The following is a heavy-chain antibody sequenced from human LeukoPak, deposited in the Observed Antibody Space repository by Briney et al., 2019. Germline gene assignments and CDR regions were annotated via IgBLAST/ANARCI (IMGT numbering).Heavy chain of an antibody. CDR2: IYPGDSDT. CDR1: GYSFTTYW. J-gene: IGHJ4*02. D-gene: IGHD4-17*01. V-gene: IGHV5-51*01. Sequence: GESLKISCKGSGYSFTTYWIGWVRQMPGKGLEWMGIIYPGDSDTRYSPSFQGQVTISVDKSINTAYLQWSSLKASDTAMYYCARQGAPLDYGDLYYFDYWGQGTLVTVSS. CDR3: ARQGAPLDYGDLYYFDY.